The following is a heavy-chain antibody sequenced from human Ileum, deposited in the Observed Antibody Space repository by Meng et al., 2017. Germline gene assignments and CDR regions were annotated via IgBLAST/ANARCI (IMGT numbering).Heavy chain of an antibody. CDR2: IYPGDSDT. D-gene: IGHD5-18*01. CDR3: ARLSTSGYTYALY. CDR1: GYSFTSYW. J-gene: IGHJ4*02. Sequence: GESLKISYKGSGYSFTSYWIGWVRQMPGKGLEFMGIIYPGDSDTRYSPSFQGQVTISVDKSITTAYLQWNSLKASDSAMYYCARLSTSGYTYALYWGQGILVTVSS. V-gene: IGHV5-51*01.